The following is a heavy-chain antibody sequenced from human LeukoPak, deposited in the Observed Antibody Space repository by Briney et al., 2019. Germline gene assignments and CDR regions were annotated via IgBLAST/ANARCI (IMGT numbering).Heavy chain of an antibody. Sequence: PGGSLRLSCAASGFTFDDYALHWVRQAPGKGLEWVSSISWSSGIIGYADSVEGRFTVSRDNARNSLYLQMNSLTTEDTALYYCTKDSHYGSGSYYHGHMDVWGKGTTVIVSS. V-gene: IGHV3-9*01. CDR3: TKDSHYGSGSYYHGHMDV. D-gene: IGHD3-10*01. CDR2: ISWSSGII. J-gene: IGHJ6*03. CDR1: GFTFDDYA.